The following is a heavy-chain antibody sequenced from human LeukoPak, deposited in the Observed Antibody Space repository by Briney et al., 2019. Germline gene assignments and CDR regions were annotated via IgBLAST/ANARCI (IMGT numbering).Heavy chain of an antibody. CDR1: GFTFSSFG. J-gene: IGHJ4*02. Sequence: GGSLRLSCAASGFTFSSFGMHWVRQAPGKGLEWVALISCDGSNKYYADSVKGRFTISRDNSKSALYLQMNSLRAEDTAVYYCAKGGRSSWHNDCWGQGSLVTVSS. V-gene: IGHV3-30*18. D-gene: IGHD6-13*01. CDR2: ISCDGSNK. CDR3: AKGGRSSWHNDC.